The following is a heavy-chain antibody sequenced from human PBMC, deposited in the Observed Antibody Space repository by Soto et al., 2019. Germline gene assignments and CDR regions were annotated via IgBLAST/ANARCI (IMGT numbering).Heavy chain of an antibody. CDR1: GGSFSGYY. V-gene: IGHV4-34*01. CDR3: ARANYGWGSPPSSY. J-gene: IGHJ4*01. Sequence: QVQLQQWGAGLLKPSETLSLTCAVYGGSFSGYYWSWIRQPPGKGLEWIGEINHSGSTNYNPSRKSRVTISVDTSQNQFSQQLSSVTAADTAVYYCARANYGWGSPPSSYWGHGTLVTDSS. CDR2: INHSGST. D-gene: IGHD3-10*01.